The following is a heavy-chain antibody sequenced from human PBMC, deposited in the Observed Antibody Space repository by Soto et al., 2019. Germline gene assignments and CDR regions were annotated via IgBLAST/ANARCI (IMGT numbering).Heavy chain of an antibody. V-gene: IGHV4-59*08. CDR2: IYYSGST. CDR3: ARGRHSTSLFDYYYYMDV. J-gene: IGHJ6*03. Sequence: SETLSLTCTVSGDSISSYYWSWIRQPPGKGLEWIGYIYYSGSTNYNPSIKSQVTISIDTSKNQFSLKLSSVTAADTAVYYCARGRHSTSLFDYYYYMDVWGKGTTVTVSS. D-gene: IGHD4-4*01. CDR1: GDSISSYY.